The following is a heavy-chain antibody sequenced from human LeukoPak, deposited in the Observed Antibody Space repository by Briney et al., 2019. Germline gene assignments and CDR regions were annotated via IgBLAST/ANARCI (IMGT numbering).Heavy chain of an antibody. D-gene: IGHD3-22*01. J-gene: IGHJ4*02. CDR3: ARDRDYYDSSGSFDY. Sequence: PGRSLRLSCAASGFTFSSYAMHWVRQAPGKGLEWVSSISSSSSYIYYADSVKGRFTISRDNAKNSLYLQMNSLRAEDTAVYYCARDRDYYDSSGSFDYWGQGTLVTVSS. V-gene: IGHV3-21*01. CDR1: GFTFSSYA. CDR2: ISSSSSYI.